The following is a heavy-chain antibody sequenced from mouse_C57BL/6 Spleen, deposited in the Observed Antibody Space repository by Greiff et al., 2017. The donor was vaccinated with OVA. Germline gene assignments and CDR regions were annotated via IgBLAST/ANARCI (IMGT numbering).Heavy chain of an antibody. J-gene: IGHJ1*03. V-gene: IGHV5-17*01. CDR3: ARRDTSDWYFDV. CDR2: ISSGSSTI. Sequence: EVKLVESGGGLVKPGGSLKLSCAASGFTFSDYGMHWVRQAPEKGLEWVAYISSGSSTIYYAATVKGRFTISRDNAKNTLFLQMTSLRSKDTAKYYCARRDTSDWYFDVWGTGTTVTVSS. CDR1: GFTFSDYG.